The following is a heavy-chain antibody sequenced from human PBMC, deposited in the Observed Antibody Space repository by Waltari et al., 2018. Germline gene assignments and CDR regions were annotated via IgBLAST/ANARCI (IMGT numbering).Heavy chain of an antibody. Sequence: QVQLVQSGAEVKKPASSVKVSCKASGGAFGSYAVTWVRKAPGHGLGWGGGMIPIYGTPNFAQKDQGRVTFTADESTTTAYMELTSLKSEDTAIYYCARRNLGYAFDIWGQGTLVTVSS. CDR2: MIPIYGTP. CDR1: GGAFGSYA. J-gene: IGHJ3*02. V-gene: IGHV1-69*12. D-gene: IGHD1-26*01. CDR3: ARRNLGYAFDI.